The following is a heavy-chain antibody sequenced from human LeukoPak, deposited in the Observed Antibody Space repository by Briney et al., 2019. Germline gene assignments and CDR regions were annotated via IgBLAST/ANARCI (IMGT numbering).Heavy chain of an antibody. CDR3: ARDLSRFDY. Sequence: PGGSLRLSCAASGFTFSSYSMNCVRQAPGKGLEWVSSISSSSSYIYYADSMKGRFTISRDNAKNSLYLQMNSLGAEDTAVYYCARDLSRFDYWGQGTLVTVSS. V-gene: IGHV3-21*01. J-gene: IGHJ4*02. CDR2: ISSSSSYI. CDR1: GFTFSSYS.